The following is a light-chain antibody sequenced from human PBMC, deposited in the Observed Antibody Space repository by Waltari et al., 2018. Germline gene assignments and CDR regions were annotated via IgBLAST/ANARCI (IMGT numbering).Light chain of an antibody. CDR3: CSYAGSYTYV. CDR1: NSDVGGYNY. Sequence: QSALTQPRSVSGSPGQSVTISCTGTNSDVGGYNYVSWYQHHPGKAPKLMIYDVSKRPSGVPDGFSGSKSGDTASLTISGLQAEDEADYYCCSYAGSYTYVFGTGTKVTVL. J-gene: IGLJ1*01. CDR2: DVS. V-gene: IGLV2-11*01.